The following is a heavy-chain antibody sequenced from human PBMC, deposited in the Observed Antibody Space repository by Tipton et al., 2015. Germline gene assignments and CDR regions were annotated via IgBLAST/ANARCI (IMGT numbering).Heavy chain of an antibody. CDR2: IQYSGST. D-gene: IGHD3-9*01. CDR1: SDSISKYY. CDR3: ACQDYDSLTRDYQTVDY. Sequence: GSLRLSCSVSSDSISKYYWSWIRQPPGKELEWIGYIQYSGSTNYNPSLKSRVTMSRDTSKNQFSLKLTSVTAADTAVYYCACQDYDSLTRDYQTVDYWGQGTLVTVSS. V-gene: IGHV4-59*08. J-gene: IGHJ4*02.